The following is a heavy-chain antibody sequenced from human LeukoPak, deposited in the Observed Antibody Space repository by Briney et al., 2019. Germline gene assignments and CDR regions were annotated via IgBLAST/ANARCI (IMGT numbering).Heavy chain of an antibody. V-gene: IGHV3-13*01. CDR2: IGTAGDT. CDR3: ARVSWTSGSLTFDY. Sequence: GGSLRLSCAASGFTFSSYDMHWVRQATGKGPEWVPAIGTAGDTYYPGSVKGRFTISRENAKNSLYLQMNSLRAGDTAVYYCARVSWTSGSLTFDYWGQGTLVTVSS. D-gene: IGHD1-26*01. J-gene: IGHJ4*02. CDR1: GFTFSSYD.